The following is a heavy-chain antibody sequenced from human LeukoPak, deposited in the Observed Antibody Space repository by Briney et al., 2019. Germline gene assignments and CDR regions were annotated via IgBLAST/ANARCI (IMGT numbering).Heavy chain of an antibody. CDR1: GFPFNSYG. J-gene: IGHJ5*02. CDR2: IWYDGSNK. V-gene: IGHV3-30*19. CDR3: ARARGSGSYPNWFDP. D-gene: IGHD3-10*01. Sequence: GGSLRLSCAASGFPFNSYGMHWVRQAPGKGLEWVAVIWYDGSNKYYADSVKGRFTISRDNSKNTLYLQMNSLRAEDTAVYYCARARGSGSYPNWFDPWGQGTLVTVSS.